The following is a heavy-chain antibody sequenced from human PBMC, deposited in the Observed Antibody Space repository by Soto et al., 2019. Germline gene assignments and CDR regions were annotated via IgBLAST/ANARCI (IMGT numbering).Heavy chain of an antibody. CDR3: AREKWFGQTPFDS. V-gene: IGHV1-18*01. CDR1: GFTLNDFG. Sequence: ASVKVSCKASGFTLNDFGVSWVRQAPGQGLEWMGWISGYDGNTNFAQKYEGRVTMTIDSSTSTAYMELRNLRSDDTAMYYCAREKWFGQTPFDSWGQGALVTVSS. J-gene: IGHJ4*02. CDR2: ISGYDGNT. D-gene: IGHD3-10*01.